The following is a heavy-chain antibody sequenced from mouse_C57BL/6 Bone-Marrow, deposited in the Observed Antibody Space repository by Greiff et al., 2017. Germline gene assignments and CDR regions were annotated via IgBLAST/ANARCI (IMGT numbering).Heavy chain of an antibody. CDR2: IYPTSGRT. CDR1: GYTFTSYW. V-gene: IGHV1-55*01. J-gene: IGHJ2*01. CDR3: ARSGPLGRSVDY. D-gene: IGHD4-1*01. Sequence: QVQLQQPGAELVKPGASVKMSCKASGYTFTSYWITWVKQRPGQGLEWIGDIYPTSGRTNYNEKFKSKAILTVDNSSNTAYMQLSRLTSEDSAVFCCARSGPLGRSVDYWGQGTTLTVSS.